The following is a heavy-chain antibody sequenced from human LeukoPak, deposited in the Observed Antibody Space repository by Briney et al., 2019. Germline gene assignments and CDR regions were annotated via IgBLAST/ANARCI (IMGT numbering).Heavy chain of an antibody. CDR1: GGSFSGYY. CDR2: INHSGST. V-gene: IGHV4-34*01. D-gene: IGHD2-21*01. J-gene: IGHJ4*02. Sequence: SETLSLTCAVHGGSFSGYYWSWIRQPPGKGLEWIGEINHSGSTNYNPSLKSRVTISVDTSKNQFSLKLSSVTAADTAVYYCARGVVIAPQTFDYWGQGTLVTVSS. CDR3: ARGVVIAPQTFDY.